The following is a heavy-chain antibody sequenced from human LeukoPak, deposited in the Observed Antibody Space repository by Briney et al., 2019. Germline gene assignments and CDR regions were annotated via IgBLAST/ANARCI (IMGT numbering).Heavy chain of an antibody. V-gene: IGHV3-7*01. CDR2: IHQHGNEK. J-gene: IGHJ4*02. D-gene: IGHD2-8*01. CDR3: ATLNGPLFEY. CDR1: GFTFSNYW. Sequence: TGGSLRLSCAASGFTFSNYWMSWVRQAPGKGLEWVASIHQHGNEKYFVDSVRGRFTISRDNAKNSLYLQMSSLRAEDTAVYYCATLNGPLFEYWGQGTLVTVPS.